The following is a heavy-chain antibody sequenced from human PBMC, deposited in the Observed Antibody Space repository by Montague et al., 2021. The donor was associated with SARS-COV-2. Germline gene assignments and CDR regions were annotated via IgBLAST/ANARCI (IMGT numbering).Heavy chain of an antibody. Sequence: SETLSLTCTVSGDSITNNYYWGWIRQPPGKGLEWIGTIYNSGTTYYNPSLKRRVTISVDTSNNQFSLKLTSVTAADTAVYYCARRHIVASNRAFDYWGQGTLVTVSS. CDR3: ARRHIVASNRAFDY. D-gene: IGHD2-21*01. J-gene: IGHJ4*02. CDR2: IYNSGTT. V-gene: IGHV4-38-2*02. CDR1: GDSITNNYY.